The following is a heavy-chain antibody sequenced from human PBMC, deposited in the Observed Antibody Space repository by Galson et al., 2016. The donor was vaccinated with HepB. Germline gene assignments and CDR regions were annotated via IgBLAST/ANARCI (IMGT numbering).Heavy chain of an antibody. J-gene: IGHJ4*02. Sequence: SLRLSCAASGFTFSSYWMSWVRQAPGKGLEWVAIITQDGGERYYVDSVKGQFSISRDNSENTLFLEMNSLRAEDTALYYCARDNTYYDGVTGYYVRRYYFDFWGQGTLVTVSS. CDR1: GFTFSSYW. D-gene: IGHD3-9*01. CDR3: ARDNTYYDGVTGYYVRRYYFDF. V-gene: IGHV3-7*03. CDR2: ITQDGGER.